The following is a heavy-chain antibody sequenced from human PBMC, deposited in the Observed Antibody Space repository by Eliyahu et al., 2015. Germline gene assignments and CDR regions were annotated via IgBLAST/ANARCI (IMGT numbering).Heavy chain of an antibody. J-gene: IGHJ1*01. CDR3: ARVASSGPLQH. D-gene: IGHD6-19*01. Sequence: QXQLVQSGAAXKKPGAXVKXSCKASGYSFTAYYIHWVRQAPGXGLEWMGWINYYSGGTESLQKFQGRLTMTGDASISTAYMELNSLRSDDTAVYYCARVASSGPLQHWGQGTLVTVSS. CDR1: GYSFTAYY. CDR2: INYYSGGT. V-gene: IGHV1-2*02.